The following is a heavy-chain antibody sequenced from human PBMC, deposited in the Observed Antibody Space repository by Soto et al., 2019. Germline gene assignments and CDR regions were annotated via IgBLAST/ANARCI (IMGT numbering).Heavy chain of an antibody. J-gene: IGHJ4*02. CDR2: IYYSGST. CDR3: ARHGVSSSWLPEYYFDY. D-gene: IGHD6-13*01. CDR1: GVSIISSSYY. V-gene: IGHV4-39*01. Sequence: SETLSLTCTVSGVSIISSSYYWGWIRQPPGKGLEWIGSIYYSGSTYYNPSLKSRVTISVDTSKDQFSLKLSSVTAADTAVYYCARHGVSSSWLPEYYFDYWGQGTLVTVSS.